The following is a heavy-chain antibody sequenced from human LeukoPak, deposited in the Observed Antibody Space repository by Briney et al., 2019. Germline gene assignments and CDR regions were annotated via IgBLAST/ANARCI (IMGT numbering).Heavy chain of an antibody. CDR2: ISPSSSLI. D-gene: IGHD3-9*01. CDR3: ARDALGSADWSRSFNNYYYYYMDV. J-gene: IGHJ6*03. V-gene: IGHV3-21*01. CDR1: GFTFNSYF. Sequence: GGSLRLSCAASGFTFNSYFMDWVRQAPGKGLEWVSSISPSSSLIYYADSVKGRFTISRDTAKSSLYLQMNGLRAEDTAVYYCARDALGSADWSRSFNNYYYYYMDVWGKGTTVTVSS.